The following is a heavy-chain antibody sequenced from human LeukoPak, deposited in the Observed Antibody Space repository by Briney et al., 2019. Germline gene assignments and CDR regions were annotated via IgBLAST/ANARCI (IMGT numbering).Heavy chain of an antibody. V-gene: IGHV1-8*01. J-gene: IGHJ4*02. D-gene: IGHD2-15*01. CDR3: ARGLNPLGVAATQEYTDY. CDR2: MNPNSGNT. Sequence: GASVKVSCKASGYTFTSYDINWVRQATGQGLEWMGWMNPNSGNTGYAQKFQGRVTMTRNTSISTAYMELSSLRSEDTAVYYCARGLNPLGVAATQEYTDYWGQGTLVTVSS. CDR1: GYTFTSYD.